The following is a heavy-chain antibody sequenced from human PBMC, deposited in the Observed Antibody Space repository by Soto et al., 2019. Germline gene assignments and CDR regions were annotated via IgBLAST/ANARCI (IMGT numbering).Heavy chain of an antibody. J-gene: IGHJ4*02. CDR2: IDSGGRTT. CDR3: ARWFTYGNFDYFDY. D-gene: IGHD3-10*01. CDR1: GFTFSSGW. Sequence: GGSLRLSCAAAGFTFSSGWMHWFRQAPGKGLMWVSRIDSGGRTTTYADSVKGRFTISRDNTKNTLYLQMNGLRAEDTALYYCARWFTYGNFDYFDYWGQGTQVTVSS. V-gene: IGHV3-74*01.